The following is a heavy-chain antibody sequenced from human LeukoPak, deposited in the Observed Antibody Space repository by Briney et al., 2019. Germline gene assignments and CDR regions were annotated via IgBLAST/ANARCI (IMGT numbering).Heavy chain of an antibody. CDR3: AGGPPWWAAGTPFDY. CDR2: INHSGST. D-gene: IGHD6-13*01. CDR1: GGSFSGYY. V-gene: IGHV4-34*01. Sequence: PSETLSLTCAVYGGSFSGYYWSWIRQPPGKGLEWIGEINHSGSTNYNPSLKSRVTISVDTSKNQFSLKLSSVTAADTAVYYCAGGPPWWAAGTPFDYWGQGTLVTVSS. J-gene: IGHJ4*02.